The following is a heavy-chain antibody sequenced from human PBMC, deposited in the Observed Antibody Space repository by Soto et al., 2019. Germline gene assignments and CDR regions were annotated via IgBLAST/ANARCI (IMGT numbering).Heavy chain of an antibody. CDR3: AKLGMTTINRDY. CDR2: ISGSGGNT. J-gene: IGHJ4*02. D-gene: IGHD5-12*01. V-gene: IGHV3-23*01. Sequence: AQLLESGGGLVQPGGSLRVSCAASGLSFDTYAMSWVRQAPGKGLEWVSTISGSGGNTYYADSVKGRFTISRDNSNNILYLQMTSLRAEDTALYYCAKLGMTTINRDYWGQGTQVTVSS. CDR1: GLSFDTYA.